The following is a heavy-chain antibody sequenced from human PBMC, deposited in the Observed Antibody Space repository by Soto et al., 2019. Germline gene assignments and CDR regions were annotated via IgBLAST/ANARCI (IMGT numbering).Heavy chain of an antibody. CDR2: FSNSGSTM. CDR1: GFTFSDYY. J-gene: IGHJ4*02. V-gene: IGHV3-11*01. D-gene: IGHD3-22*01. CDR3: ARDAGSGDHDSGYHYAFDY. Sequence: GVSLRLSCAAPGFTFSDYYMSWIRQAPGKGLEWVSYFSNSGSTMFYADSVKGRFTISRDNAKNSVYLHMHSLRAEDTAVYYCARDAGSGDHDSGYHYAFDYWGQGTLVTVSS.